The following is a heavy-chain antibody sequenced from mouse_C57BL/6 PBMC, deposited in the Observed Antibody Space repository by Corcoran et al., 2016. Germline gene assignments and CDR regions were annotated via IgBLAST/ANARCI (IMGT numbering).Heavy chain of an antibody. CDR3: ALIYDGYPAWFAY. CDR2: INPNNGGT. D-gene: IGHD2-3*01. V-gene: IGHV1-26*01. Sequence: EVQLQQSGPELVKPGASVKIACKASGYTFTDYYMNWVKQSHGKRLEWIGDINPNNGGTSYNQKFKGKATLTVDKSSSTAYMELRSLTSEDSAVYYCALIYDGYPAWFAYWGQGTLVTVSA. CDR1: GYTFTDYY. J-gene: IGHJ3*01.